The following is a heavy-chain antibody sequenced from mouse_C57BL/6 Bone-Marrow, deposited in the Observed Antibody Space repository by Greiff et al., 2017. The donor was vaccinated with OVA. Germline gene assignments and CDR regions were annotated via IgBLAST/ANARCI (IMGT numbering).Heavy chain of an antibody. CDR1: GFSLPSSA. Sequence: QVQLKESGPGLVQPSQRLSITCTVSGFSLPSSAVPWVRQSPGKGLEWLGVICSGGSTDDTAAFISRLSLSKYKSKGQVFVKMNSLQADDTAIYYCARRAYLYYAMDYWGQGTSVTVSA. V-gene: IGHV2-2*01. CDR3: ARRAYLYYAMDY. J-gene: IGHJ4*01. CDR2: ICSGGST. D-gene: IGHD5-5*01.